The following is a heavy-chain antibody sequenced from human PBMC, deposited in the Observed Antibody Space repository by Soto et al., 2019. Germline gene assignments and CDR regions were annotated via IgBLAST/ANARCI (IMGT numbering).Heavy chain of an antibody. J-gene: IGHJ4*02. CDR2: IRSNGGST. Sequence: EVQLVESGGGLVQPGGSLRLSCAASGFTFSSYAMHWVRQAPGKGLEYVSAIRSNGGSTYYANSVKGRFTISRDNSKHTLYLQMGSLRAEDMAVNYCAREGYCSSTSCYSFDYWGQGTLVTVSS. V-gene: IGHV3-64*01. D-gene: IGHD2-2*01. CDR3: AREGYCSSTSCYSFDY. CDR1: GFTFSSYA.